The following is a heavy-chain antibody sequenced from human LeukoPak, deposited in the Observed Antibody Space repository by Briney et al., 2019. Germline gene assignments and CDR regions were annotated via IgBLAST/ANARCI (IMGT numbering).Heavy chain of an antibody. J-gene: IGHJ4*02. Sequence: SVKVSCKASGGTFSSYAISWVRQAPGQGLEWMGRIIPIFGTANYAQKFQGRVTITTDESTSTAYMELSSLRSKDTAVYYCARDAGRDGYNLSDYWGQGTLVTVSS. V-gene: IGHV1-69*05. CDR3: ARDAGRDGYNLSDY. CDR2: IIPIFGTA. D-gene: IGHD5-24*01. CDR1: GGTFSSYA.